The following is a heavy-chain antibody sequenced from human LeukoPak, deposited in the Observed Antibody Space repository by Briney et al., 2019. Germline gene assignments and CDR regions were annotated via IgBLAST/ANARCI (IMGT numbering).Heavy chain of an antibody. D-gene: IGHD6-13*01. V-gene: IGHV1-8*03. Sequence: ASVKVSCKASGYTFTSYDINWVRQATGQGLEWMGWMNPNSGNTGYAQKFQGRVTITRNTSISTAYMELSSLRSEDMAVYYCARGPEQQLVLDYWGQGTLVTVSS. CDR2: MNPNSGNT. J-gene: IGHJ4*02. CDR3: ARGPEQQLVLDY. CDR1: GYTFTSYD.